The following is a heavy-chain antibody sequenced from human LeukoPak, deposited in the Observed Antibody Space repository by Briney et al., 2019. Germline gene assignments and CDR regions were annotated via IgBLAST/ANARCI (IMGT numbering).Heavy chain of an antibody. J-gene: IGHJ4*02. CDR3: ASAYYDILGGHFDH. CDR2: IYYSGST. Sequence: SETLSLTCTVSGGSISSSSYYWGWIRQPPGKGLEWIGSIYYSGSTYYNPSLKSRVTISVDTSKNQFSLKVTSVTAADTAVYYCASAYYDILGGHFDHWGQGTLVTVSS. CDR1: GGSISSSSYY. V-gene: IGHV4-39*07. D-gene: IGHD3-9*01.